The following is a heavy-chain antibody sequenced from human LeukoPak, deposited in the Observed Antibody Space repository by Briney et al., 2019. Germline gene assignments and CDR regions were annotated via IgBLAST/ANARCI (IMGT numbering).Heavy chain of an antibody. D-gene: IGHD1-14*01. CDR1: GFTFSRYA. Sequence: GGSLRLSCAASGFTFSRYAMHWVRQAPGKGLEWVAVISDDGTFTLYGDSVRGRFTISRDSSRNTLYLQMNSLRPEDTAVYYCARDPYRDAPDYFDYWGQGTLVTVSS. CDR2: ISDDGTFT. CDR3: ARDPYRDAPDYFDY. J-gene: IGHJ4*02. V-gene: IGHV3-30-3*01.